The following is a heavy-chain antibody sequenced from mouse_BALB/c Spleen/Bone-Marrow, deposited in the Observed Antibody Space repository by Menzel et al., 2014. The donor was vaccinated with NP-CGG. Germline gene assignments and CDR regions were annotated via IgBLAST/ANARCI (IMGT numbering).Heavy chain of an antibody. D-gene: IGHD2-4*01. Sequence: DVMLVESGGGLVKSGGSLKLSCAASGFTFSNYGMSWVRQTPEKRLEWVATISGGGSHTFYSDCVKGRFTISRDNAKNNLYLQLSSLRSEDTALYYCARHAYYDQTEVSFVYWGQGTLVTVSA. CDR1: GFTFSNYG. J-gene: IGHJ3*01. CDR2: ISGGGSHT. CDR3: ARHAYYDQTEVSFVY. V-gene: IGHV5-9-2*01.